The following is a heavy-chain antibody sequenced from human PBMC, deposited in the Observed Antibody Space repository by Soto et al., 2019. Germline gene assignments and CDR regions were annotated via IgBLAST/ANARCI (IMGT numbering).Heavy chain of an antibody. D-gene: IGHD3-10*01. J-gene: IGHJ4*02. CDR3: ASSYGAGSRAVDR. CDR2: IIPMLGMS. Sequence: QVQLVQSGAEVKKPGSSVRVSCKASAGTFSSYTINWVRQAPGQGLEWMGRIIPMLGMSNYARRFQGRVTSTADKPTTTAYMELSSLRSDDTAVYYCASSYGAGSRAVDRWGQGTLVTVSS. V-gene: IGHV1-69*02. CDR1: AGTFSSYT.